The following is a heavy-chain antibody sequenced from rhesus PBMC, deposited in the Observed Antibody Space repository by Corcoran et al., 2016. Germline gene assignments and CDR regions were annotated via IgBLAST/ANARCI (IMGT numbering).Heavy chain of an antibody. Sequence: QVQLQESGPGLAKPSETLSLPCAVSGGSISSNYWSWRRAAPGTGLEWIGRIYGCGGRTYYNPSLKSRVTISTDTSKNQFSLKLSSVTAADTAVYYCAREDGIAGYYFDYWGQGVLVTVSS. V-gene: IGHV4-160*01. CDR3: AREDGIAGYYFDY. CDR2: IYGCGGRT. J-gene: IGHJ4*01. CDR1: GGSISSNY. D-gene: IGHD6-13*01.